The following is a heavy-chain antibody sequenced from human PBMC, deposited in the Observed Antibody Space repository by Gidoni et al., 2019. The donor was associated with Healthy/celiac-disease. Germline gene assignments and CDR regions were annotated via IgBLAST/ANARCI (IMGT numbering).Heavy chain of an antibody. CDR3: AREGVHYDSSGYYHNYFDY. Sequence: QVQLQESGPGLVKPSETLSLPCPVSGGSISSHYWSWIRQPPGKGLEWIGYIYCSGSTNYNPSLKSRVTISVDTSKNQFSLKLSSVTAADTAVYYCAREGVHYDSSGYYHNYFDYWGQGTLVTVSS. CDR2: IYCSGST. J-gene: IGHJ4*02. CDR1: GGSISSHY. D-gene: IGHD3-22*01. V-gene: IGHV4-59*11.